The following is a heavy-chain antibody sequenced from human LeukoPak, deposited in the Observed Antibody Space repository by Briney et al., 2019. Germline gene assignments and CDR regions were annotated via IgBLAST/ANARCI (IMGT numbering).Heavy chain of an antibody. CDR3: AKDHWDYGDSRQTYYYYYYYMDV. CDR1: GFTFSTYG. D-gene: IGHD4-17*01. CDR2: ISGSGAST. V-gene: IGHV3-23*01. Sequence: GGTLRLSCAASGFTFSTYGITWVRQAPGKGLEWVSGISGSGASTYYADSVKGRFTISRDNSKNTLYLQMNSLRAEDTAVYYCAKDHWDYGDSRQTYYYYYYYMDVWGKGTTVTISS. J-gene: IGHJ6*03.